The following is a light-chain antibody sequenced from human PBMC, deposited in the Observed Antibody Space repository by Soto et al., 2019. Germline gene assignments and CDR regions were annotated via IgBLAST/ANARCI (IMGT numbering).Light chain of an antibody. J-gene: IGKJ2*01. V-gene: IGKV1-39*01. Sequence: DIQMTQSPSSLSASVGDRVTITCQASQDIRKYLNWYQHKPGTAPRVLIHSASTLQSGVPSRFSGRGSGTDFTLTISSLQPEDFTSYYCQQSYGIPYTFGQGTKLEIK. CDR1: QDIRKY. CDR2: SAS. CDR3: QQSYGIPYT.